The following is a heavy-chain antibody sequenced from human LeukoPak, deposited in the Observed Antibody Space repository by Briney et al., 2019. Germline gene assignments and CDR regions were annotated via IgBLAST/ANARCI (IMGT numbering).Heavy chain of an antibody. Sequence: GGSLRLSCAVSGFSVSNNFMSWVRQAPGKGLEWVSVIYNGGDTYYADSVKGRFTISKDNSKNTLYLQMSSLRAEDTAFYYCARDRPGGSYLDFDYWGQGTLVTVSS. D-gene: IGHD1-26*01. J-gene: IGHJ4*02. CDR3: ARDRPGGSYLDFDY. V-gene: IGHV3-66*01. CDR2: IYNGGDT. CDR1: GFSVSNNF.